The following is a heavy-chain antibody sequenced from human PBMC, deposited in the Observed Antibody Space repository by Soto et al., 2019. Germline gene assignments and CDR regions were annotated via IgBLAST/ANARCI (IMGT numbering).Heavy chain of an antibody. V-gene: IGHV3-15*01. CDR2: IKSKTDGGTT. CDR3: TAWDYGDWGSLYYYYYGMDV. J-gene: IGHJ6*02. Sequence: EVQLVESGGGLVKPGGSLRLSCAASGFTFSNAWMSWVRQAPGKGLEWVGRIKSKTDGGTTDYAAPVKGRFTISRDDSKNTLYLQMNSLKTEDTAVYYCTAWDYGDWGSLYYYYYGMDVWDQGTTVTVSS. CDR1: GFTFSNAW. D-gene: IGHD4-17*01.